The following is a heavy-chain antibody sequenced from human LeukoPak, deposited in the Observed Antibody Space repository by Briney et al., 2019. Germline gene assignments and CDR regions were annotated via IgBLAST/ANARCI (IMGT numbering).Heavy chain of an antibody. J-gene: IGHJ3*02. D-gene: IGHD3-9*01. CDR1: GGSFSGYY. Sequence: PSETLSLTCAVYGGSFSGYYWSWIRQPPGKGLEWIGEINHSGSTNYNSSLKSRVTISVDTSKNQFSLKLSSVTAADTAVYYCARGPRYYDILTGYYNVGNAFDIWGQGTMVTVSS. CDR3: ARGPRYYDILTGYYNVGNAFDI. V-gene: IGHV4-34*01. CDR2: INHSGST.